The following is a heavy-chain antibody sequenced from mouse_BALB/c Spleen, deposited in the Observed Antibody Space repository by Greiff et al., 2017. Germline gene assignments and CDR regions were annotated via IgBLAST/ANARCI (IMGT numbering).Heavy chain of an antibody. CDR2: ISYDGSN. Sequence: EVKLMESGPGLVKPSQSLSLTCSVTGYSITSGYYWNWIRQFPGNKLEWMGYISYDGSNNYNPSLKNRISITRDTSKNQFFLKLNSVTTEDTATYYCARGDFYDYDWGFAYWGQGTLVTVSA. D-gene: IGHD2-4*01. J-gene: IGHJ3*01. CDR3: ARGDFYDYDWGFAY. CDR1: GYSITSGYY. V-gene: IGHV3-6*02.